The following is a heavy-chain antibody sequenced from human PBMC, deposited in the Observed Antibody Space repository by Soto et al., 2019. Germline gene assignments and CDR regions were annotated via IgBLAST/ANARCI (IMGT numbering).Heavy chain of an antibody. D-gene: IGHD3-22*01. CDR2: IGTAGDT. J-gene: IGHJ4*02. Sequence: GGSLRLSCAASGFIFSSYAMSWVRQAPGKGLEWVSAIGTAGDTYYPGSVKGRFTISRENAKNSLYLQMNSLRAGDTAVYYCARDPDSSGTFDYWGQGTLVTVSS. CDR3: ARDPDSSGTFDY. V-gene: IGHV3-13*01. CDR1: GFIFSSYA.